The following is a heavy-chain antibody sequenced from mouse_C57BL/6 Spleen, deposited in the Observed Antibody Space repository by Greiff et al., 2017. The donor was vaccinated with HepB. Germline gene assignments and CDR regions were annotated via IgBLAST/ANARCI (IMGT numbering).Heavy chain of an antibody. J-gene: IGHJ2*01. D-gene: IGHD4-1*01. Sequence: QVQLKQSGAELVKPGASVKISCKASGYAFSRYWMNWVKQRPGKGLEWIGQIYHGDGDTNYNGKLKGKATQTADKSSSTAYMQLSSLHSEDSAVYFCASSLPGFDYWVQGTTLTVSS. CDR1: GYAFSRYW. CDR2: IYHGDGDT. CDR3: ASSLPGFDY. V-gene: IGHV1-80*01.